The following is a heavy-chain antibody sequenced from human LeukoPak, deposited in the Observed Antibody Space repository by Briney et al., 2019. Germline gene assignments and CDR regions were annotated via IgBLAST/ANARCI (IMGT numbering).Heavy chain of an antibody. CDR1: GGTFNSYA. J-gene: IGHJ4*02. CDR3: ARGVGYYDSSGYYYGWYFDY. V-gene: IGHV1-69*05. CDR2: IIPIFGTA. Sequence: ASVKVSCKASGGTFNSYAISWVRQAPGQGLEWMGRIIPIFGTANYAPKFQGRVTITTDESTSTAYMELSSLRSEDTAVYYCARGVGYYDSSGYYYGWYFDYWGQGTLVTVSS. D-gene: IGHD3-22*01.